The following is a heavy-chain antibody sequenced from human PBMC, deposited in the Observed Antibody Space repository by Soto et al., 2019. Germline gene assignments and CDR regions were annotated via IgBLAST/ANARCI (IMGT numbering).Heavy chain of an antibody. CDR1: GYTFTDHY. V-gene: IGHV1-2*02. CDR3: ASIDGGAYDGNGLDV. D-gene: IGHD2-8*01. J-gene: IGHJ1*01. CDR2: VNPNTAGT. Sequence: QAQLVQSGAEVKKPGASVKVSCEASGYTFTDHYVHWVRQAPGQGLEWMGWVNPNTAGTIYAQKFHGRVTVTSDTSTTTAYMEITSLRSDVTALYYCASIDGGAYDGNGLDVWGQGTLVTVSS.